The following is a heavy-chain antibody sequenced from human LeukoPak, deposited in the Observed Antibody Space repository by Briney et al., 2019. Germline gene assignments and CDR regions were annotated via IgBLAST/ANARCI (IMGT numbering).Heavy chain of an antibody. V-gene: IGHV1-2*06. D-gene: IGHD3-10*01. CDR3: ARDPPQAMVRGVGYDY. J-gene: IGHJ4*02. CDR2: INPNSGGS. Sequence: ASVKVSCKASGYTFTGYYMHWVRQAPGQGLEWMGRINPNSGGSNYAQKFQGRVATTRDTSISTAYMELSRLRSDDTAVYYCARDPPQAMVRGVGYDYWGQGTLVTVSS. CDR1: GYTFTGYY.